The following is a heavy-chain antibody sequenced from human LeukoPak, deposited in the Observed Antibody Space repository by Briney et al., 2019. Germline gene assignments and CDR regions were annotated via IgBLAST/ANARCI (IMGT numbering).Heavy chain of an antibody. D-gene: IGHD2-2*01. V-gene: IGHV1-18*01. CDR3: ARDVGDIVTIPAAISVP. J-gene: IGHJ5*02. CDR1: GYTFSSYG. Sequence: ASVKVSCKASGYTFSSYGISWVRQAPGQGLEWMGWISAYNGNTNYAQMVQGRVTMTTDTSTSTAYMEVRSLGSDDTAMYYCARDVGDIVTIPAAISVPWGQGTLVTVSS. CDR2: ISAYNGNT.